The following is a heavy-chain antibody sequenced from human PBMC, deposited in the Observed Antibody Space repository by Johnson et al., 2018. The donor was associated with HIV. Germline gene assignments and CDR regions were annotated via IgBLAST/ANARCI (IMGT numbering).Heavy chain of an antibody. CDR3: ARAGKWSGDAFDI. CDR2: INWNGGST. J-gene: IGHJ3*02. V-gene: IGHV3-11*04. Sequence: QVQLVESGGGWVKPGGSLRLSCAASGFSFSDYYMSWIRQAPGKGLEWVSGINWNGGSTGYADSVKGRFTISRDNSKNTLYLQMNSLRAGDTAVYYCARAGKWSGDAFDIWGQGTTVTVSS. CDR1: GFSFSDYY. D-gene: IGHD3-10*01.